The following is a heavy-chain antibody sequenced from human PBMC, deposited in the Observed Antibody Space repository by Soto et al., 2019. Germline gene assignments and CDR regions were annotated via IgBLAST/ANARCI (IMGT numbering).Heavy chain of an antibody. V-gene: IGHV4-34*01. J-gene: IGHJ4*02. D-gene: IGHD6-13*01. Sequence: SETLSLTCAVYGGSFSGYYWSWIRQPPGKGLEWIGEINHSGSTNYNPSLKSRVTISVDTSKNQFSLKLSSVTAADTAGYYCARGDHLVIAALKYFDYWGQGTLVTVSS. CDR2: INHSGST. CDR1: GGSFSGYY. CDR3: ARGDHLVIAALKYFDY.